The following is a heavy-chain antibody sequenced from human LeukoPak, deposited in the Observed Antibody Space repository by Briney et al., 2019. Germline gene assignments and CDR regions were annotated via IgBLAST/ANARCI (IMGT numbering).Heavy chain of an antibody. V-gene: IGHV3-23*01. CDR2: IRGSGGST. J-gene: IGHJ4*02. CDR1: GFTFSSYA. Sequence: QPGGSLRLSCAASGFTFSSYAMSLVRQAPGKGLEWVSAIRGSGGSTYYADSVKGRFTISRDNSMNTLSLQMNSLRAEDTALYYCAKSSSWTYHYLDYWGQGALVTVSS. D-gene: IGHD6-13*01. CDR3: AKSSSWTYHYLDY.